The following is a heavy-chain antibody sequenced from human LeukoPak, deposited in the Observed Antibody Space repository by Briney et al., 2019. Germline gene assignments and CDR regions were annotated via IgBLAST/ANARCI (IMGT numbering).Heavy chain of an antibody. CDR3: ARDERNHHDSSGYYTRAGVDY. CDR2: IIPIFGTA. V-gene: IGHV1-69*05. J-gene: IGHJ4*02. D-gene: IGHD3-22*01. Sequence: ASVKVSCKASGGTFSSYAISWVRQAPGQGLEWMGGIIPIFGTANYAQKLQGRVTMTTDTSTSTAYMELRSLRSDDTAVYYCARDERNHHDSSGYYTRAGVDYWGQGTLVTVSS. CDR1: GGTFSSYA.